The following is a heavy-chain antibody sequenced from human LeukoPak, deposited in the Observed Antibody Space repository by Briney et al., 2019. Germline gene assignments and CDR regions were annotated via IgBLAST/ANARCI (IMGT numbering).Heavy chain of an antibody. Sequence: PSETLSLTCAVYGGSFSGDYWNWIRQPPGKGLEWIGEINHSGSTNSNPSLKSRVTISVDRSKNQFSLKLSSVTAADTAVYYCARRPRYSSGWCYFDSWGQGTLVTVSS. CDR1: GGSFSGDY. CDR2: INHSGST. D-gene: IGHD6-19*01. V-gene: IGHV4-34*01. J-gene: IGHJ4*02. CDR3: ARRPRYSSGWCYFDS.